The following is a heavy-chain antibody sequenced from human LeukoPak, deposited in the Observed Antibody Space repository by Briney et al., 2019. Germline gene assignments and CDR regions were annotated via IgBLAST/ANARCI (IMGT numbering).Heavy chain of an antibody. J-gene: IGHJ5*02. V-gene: IGHV4-59*01. CDR1: GGSISSYY. CDR3: ARTMYYYDARGFYYGGWFDP. CDR2: IYYSGST. Sequence: PSETLSLTCTVSGGSISSYYWSWIRQPPGKGLEWIGYIYYSGSTNYNSSFKSRVTLSVDTSKNEFSLTLISVTAADTAVYFCARTMYYYDARGFYYGGWFDPWGQGTLVTVSS. D-gene: IGHD3-22*01.